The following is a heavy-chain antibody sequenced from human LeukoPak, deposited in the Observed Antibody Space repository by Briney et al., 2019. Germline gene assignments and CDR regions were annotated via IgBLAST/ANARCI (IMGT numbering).Heavy chain of an antibody. V-gene: IGHV3-53*01. CDR3: ASAGYCGGDCYLQDAFDI. CDR2: IYSGGST. J-gene: IGHJ3*02. Sequence: GASLRLSCAASGFTVSSNYMSWVRQAPGKGLEWVSVIYSGGSTYYADSVKGRFTISRDNSKNTLYLQMNSLRAEDTAVYYCASAGYCGGDCYLQDAFDIWGQGTMVTVSS. D-gene: IGHD2-21*02. CDR1: GFTVSSNY.